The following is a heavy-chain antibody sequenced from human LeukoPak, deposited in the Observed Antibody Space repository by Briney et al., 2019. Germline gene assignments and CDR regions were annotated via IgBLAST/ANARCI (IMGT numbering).Heavy chain of an antibody. J-gene: IGHJ6*03. D-gene: IGHD3-10*01. CDR1: GFTFSNYD. Sequence: GGSLRLSCAASGFTFSNYDMHWVRQVTGEGLEWVSTVGTAGDRYYSGSVKGRFTVSRENAKNSLYLQMNSLGVGDTAVYYCAGSKSWFYYMDVWGTGTTVTVSS. CDR3: AGSKSWFYYMDV. CDR2: VGTAGDR. V-gene: IGHV3-13*01.